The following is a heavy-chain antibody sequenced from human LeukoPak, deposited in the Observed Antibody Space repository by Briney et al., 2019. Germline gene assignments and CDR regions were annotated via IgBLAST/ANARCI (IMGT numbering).Heavy chain of an antibody. CDR2: INHSGST. Sequence: SETLSLTCAVYGGSFSGYYWSWIRQPPGKGLEWIAQINHSGSTNYNPSLKSRVTISVDTSKNQFSLKLSSVTAADTAVYYCARVQSFRGLLVVYAPTYYYYYMDVWGKGTTVTVSS. D-gene: IGHD2-8*02. V-gene: IGHV4-34*01. J-gene: IGHJ6*03. CDR3: ARVQSFRGLLVVYAPTYYYYYMDV. CDR1: GGSFSGYY.